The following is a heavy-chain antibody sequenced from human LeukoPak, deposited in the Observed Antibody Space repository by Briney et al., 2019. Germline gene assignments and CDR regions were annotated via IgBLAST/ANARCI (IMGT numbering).Heavy chain of an antibody. D-gene: IGHD3-10*01. J-gene: IGHJ4*02. V-gene: IGHV4-59*01. CDR2: IYYSGST. CDR1: GGSIRSYY. Sequence: SETLSLTCTVAGGSIRSYYWSWIRQPPGKGLEWIGYIYYSGSTNYNPSLKSRVTISVDTSKNQFSLKLSSVTAADTAVYYCARDWHGWGSAHSFGHWGQGTLVTVSS. CDR3: ARDWHGWGSAHSFGH.